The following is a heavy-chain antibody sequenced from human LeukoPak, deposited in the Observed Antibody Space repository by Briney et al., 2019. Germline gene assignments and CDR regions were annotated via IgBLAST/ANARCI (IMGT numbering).Heavy chain of an antibody. CDR1: GYTLTELS. D-gene: IGHD1-26*01. CDR3: ATDPAGSGSERPFDY. CDR2: FDPEDGET. Sequence: ASVKVSCKVSGYTLTELSMHWVRQAPGKGLEWMGGFDPEDGETIYAQKFQGRVTMTEDTSTDTACMELSSLRSEDTAVYYCATDPAGSGSERPFDYWGQGTLVTVSS. V-gene: IGHV1-24*01. J-gene: IGHJ4*02.